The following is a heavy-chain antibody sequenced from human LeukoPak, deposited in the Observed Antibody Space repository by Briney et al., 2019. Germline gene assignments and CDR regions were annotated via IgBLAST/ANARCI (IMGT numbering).Heavy chain of an antibody. J-gene: IGHJ3*02. CDR1: GFTFSSYG. D-gene: IGHD5-18*01. CDR3: ATRGYSYGTDAFDI. CDR2: IWYGGSNK. Sequence: GGSLRLSCAASGFTFSSYGMHWVRQAPGKGLEWVAVIWYGGSNKYYADSVKGRFTISRDNSKNTLYLQMNSLRAEDTAVYYCATRGYSYGTDAFDIWGQGTMVTVSS. V-gene: IGHV3-33*08.